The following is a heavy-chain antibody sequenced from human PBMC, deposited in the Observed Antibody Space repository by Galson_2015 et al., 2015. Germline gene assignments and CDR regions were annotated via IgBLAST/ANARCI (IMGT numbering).Heavy chain of an antibody. D-gene: IGHD3-22*01. Sequence: SGYTFTSYAMNWVRQAPGQGLEWMGWINTNTGNPTYAQGFTGRFVFSLDTSVSTAYLQISSLKAEDTAVYYCARVPGDYYDSSGYYFFDYWGQGTLVTVSS. CDR2: INTNTGNP. V-gene: IGHV7-4-1*02. CDR3: ARVPGDYYDSSGYYFFDY. J-gene: IGHJ4*02. CDR1: GYTFTSYA.